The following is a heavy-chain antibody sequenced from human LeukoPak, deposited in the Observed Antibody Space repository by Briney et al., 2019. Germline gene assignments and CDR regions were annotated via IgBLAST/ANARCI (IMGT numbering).Heavy chain of an antibody. Sequence: GGSLRLSCAASGFTFSSYAMHWVRQAPGKGLEWVAVISYDGSNKYYADSVKGRFTISRDNSKNTLYLQMNSLRAEDTAVYYCARAPTVFYTDGFDYWGQGTLVTVSS. CDR1: GFTFSSYA. D-gene: IGHD3-9*01. CDR2: ISYDGSNK. CDR3: ARAPTVFYTDGFDY. J-gene: IGHJ4*02. V-gene: IGHV3-30*04.